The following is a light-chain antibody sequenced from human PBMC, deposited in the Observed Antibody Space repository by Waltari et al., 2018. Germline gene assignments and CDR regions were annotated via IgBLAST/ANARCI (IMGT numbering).Light chain of an antibody. CDR1: PSDVGTYDS. CDR2: DVT. Sequence: QSALTQPRSVSGSPGQSVTISCTGTPSDVGTYDSVSWYQQHPGKAPKVIIYDVTQRPSGVPHRFSGSKSGSTASLIVSGLQAEDEADYYCCSYAGDNRFVLFGGGTRLTVL. CDR3: CSYAGDNRFVL. V-gene: IGLV2-11*01. J-gene: IGLJ2*01.